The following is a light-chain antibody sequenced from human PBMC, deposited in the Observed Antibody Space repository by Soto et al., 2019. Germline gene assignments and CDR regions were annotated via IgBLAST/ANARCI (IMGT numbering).Light chain of an antibody. CDR1: RSISTN. Sequence: IVMTQSPPSLSVSPGESATLSCRASRSISTNVDWYQQKSGQAPRLLIYSASTSATGIPTRFSGSRSGTEFTLTIISLQSEDFAIYYCQQYNNWPPITFGGGTKVDIK. V-gene: IGKV3-15*01. J-gene: IGKJ4*01. CDR2: SAS. CDR3: QQYNNWPPIT.